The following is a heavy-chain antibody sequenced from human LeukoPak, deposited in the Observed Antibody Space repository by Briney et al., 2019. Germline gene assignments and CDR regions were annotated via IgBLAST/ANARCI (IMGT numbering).Heavy chain of an antibody. V-gene: IGHV3-30*03. Sequence: GGSLRLSCAASGFTFSSYGMHWVRQAPGKGLEWVAVISYDGSNKYYADSVKGRFTISRDNAKNSLYLQMNSLRAEDTAVYYCARGLGPAAIPPDYWGQGTLVTVSS. CDR1: GFTFSSYG. J-gene: IGHJ4*02. CDR2: ISYDGSNK. D-gene: IGHD2-2*02. CDR3: ARGLGPAAIPPDY.